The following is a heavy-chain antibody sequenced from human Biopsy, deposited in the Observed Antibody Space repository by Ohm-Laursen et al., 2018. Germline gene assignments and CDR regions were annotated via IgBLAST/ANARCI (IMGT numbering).Heavy chain of an antibody. J-gene: IGHJ4*02. CDR1: GYKFTSYG. D-gene: IGHD6-25*01. CDR3: ARIAAAGWDDY. CDR2: ISGYNGNT. V-gene: IGHV1-18*01. Sequence: VSPVKVSCKASGYKFTSYGMSWVRQAPGQGFEWMGRISGYNGNTNYAQKFQGRITMTINAATSTGYMDLRSLKSDDTAVYYCARIAAAGWDDYWGQGTLVTVSS.